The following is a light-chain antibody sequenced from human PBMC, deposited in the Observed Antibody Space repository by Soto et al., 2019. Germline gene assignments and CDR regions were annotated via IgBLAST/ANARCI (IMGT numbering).Light chain of an antibody. Sequence: VMTQTPLSLSVAPGQPASISCRASQSVSNNYLAWYQQKPGQAPRLLIYGASNRATGIPDRFSGSGSGTDFTLTISRLEPENSAVYYCQQYGSAPITFGQGTRLEIK. CDR1: QSVSNNY. CDR2: GAS. CDR3: QQYGSAPIT. J-gene: IGKJ5*01. V-gene: IGKV3-20*01.